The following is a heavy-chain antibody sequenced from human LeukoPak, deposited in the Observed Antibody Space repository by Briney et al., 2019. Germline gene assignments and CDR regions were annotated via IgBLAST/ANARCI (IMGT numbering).Heavy chain of an antibody. CDR1: GFTFRSYA. D-gene: IGHD2-15*01. CDR3: AKGGDIVVVVAVVSPSYFDY. J-gene: IGHJ4*02. Sequence: PGGSLRLSCAASGFTFRSYAMSWVRQAPGKGLEWVSAISSSGATTYYADSVKGRFTISRDNSKNTLYLQMSSLRAEDTAVYYCAKGGDIVVVVAVVSPSYFDYWGQGTLVTVSS. V-gene: IGHV3-23*01. CDR2: ISSSGATT.